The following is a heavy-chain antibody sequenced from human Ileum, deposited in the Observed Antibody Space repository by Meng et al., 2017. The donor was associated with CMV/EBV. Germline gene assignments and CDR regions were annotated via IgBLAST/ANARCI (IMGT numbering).Heavy chain of an antibody. CDR1: GDSISSDNYH. J-gene: IGHJ4*02. Sequence: QGQLKELGPGLMNPYQTLSLTCSVSGDSISSDNYHWSWIRQPAGKGLEWIGQRHKNGNDNYNASLKSRVTISIDTSKNQFSLTLTSVTAADTAVYYCAIYYGGVGGRGYWAQGTLVTVSS. V-gene: IGHV4-61*02. D-gene: IGHD2-21*01. CDR3: AIYYGGVGGRGY. CDR2: RHKNGND.